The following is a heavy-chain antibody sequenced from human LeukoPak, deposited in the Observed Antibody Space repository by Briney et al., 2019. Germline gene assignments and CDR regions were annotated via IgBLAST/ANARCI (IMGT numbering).Heavy chain of an antibody. J-gene: IGHJ4*02. CDR2: INSSASTK. Sequence: GGSLRLSCAASGFTFSSYEMKWVRQAPGKGLEWVSYINSSASTKYYADSVKGRFTISRDNAKNSLYLQMNSLRAEDTAVYYCARGAMAGPFDYWGQGTLVIVSS. CDR3: ARGAMAGPFDY. CDR1: GFTFSSYE. V-gene: IGHV3-48*03. D-gene: IGHD5-18*01.